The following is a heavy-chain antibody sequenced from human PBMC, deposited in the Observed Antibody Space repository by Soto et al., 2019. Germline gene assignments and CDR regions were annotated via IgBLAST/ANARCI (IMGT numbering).Heavy chain of an antibody. D-gene: IGHD6-19*01. V-gene: IGHV3-21*06. Sequence: ESGGGLVKPGGSVRLSCEASGFTFTSDSMTWVRQAPGKGLEWVSSISSHGRDIFYADSVKGRFTSSRDNAKDSLHLQMNSLTGEDSAVYYCARGAALAGKLDLWGQGTLVTVSS. CDR2: ISSHGRDI. CDR3: ARGAALAGKLDL. J-gene: IGHJ4*02. CDR1: GFTFTSDS.